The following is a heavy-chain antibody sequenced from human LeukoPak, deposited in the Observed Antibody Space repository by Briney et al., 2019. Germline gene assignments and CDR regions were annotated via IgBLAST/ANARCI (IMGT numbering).Heavy chain of an antibody. CDR2: ISGSGGST. CDR1: GFTFSSYG. V-gene: IGHV3-23*01. CDR3: AKRGLLWFGELLSRGYYYYYMDV. J-gene: IGHJ6*03. D-gene: IGHD3-10*01. Sequence: GGSLRLSCAASGFTFSSYGMSWVRQAPGKGLEWVSAISGSGGSTYYADSVKGRFTISRDNSKNTLYLQMNSLRAEDTAVYYCAKRGLLWFGELLSRGYYYYYMDVWGKGTTVTISS.